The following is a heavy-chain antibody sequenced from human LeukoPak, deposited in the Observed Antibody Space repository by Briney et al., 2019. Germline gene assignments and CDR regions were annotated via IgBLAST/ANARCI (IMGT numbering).Heavy chain of an antibody. Sequence: ASVKVSYKASGYTFTSYGISWVRQAPGQGLEWMGWISAYNGNTNYAQKLQGRVTMTTDTSTSTAYMELRSLRSDDTAVYYCARDDLRYFDWLLPYYYGMDVWGQGTTVTVSS. CDR3: ARDDLRYFDWLLPYYYGMDV. D-gene: IGHD3-9*01. CDR1: GYTFTSYG. J-gene: IGHJ6*02. V-gene: IGHV1-18*01. CDR2: ISAYNGNT.